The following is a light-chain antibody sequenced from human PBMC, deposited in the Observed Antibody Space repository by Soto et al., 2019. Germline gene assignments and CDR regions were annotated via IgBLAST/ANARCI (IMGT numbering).Light chain of an antibody. Sequence: QSVLTQPPSASVTPGQRVTISCSGSTSNIGTNYVYWYHQLPGTAPKLLISRNNQRPSGVPDRFSGSKSGTSASLAISGLRSEDEGDYYCAAWDKSLSGHYVFGTGTKVTVL. J-gene: IGLJ1*01. CDR1: TSNIGTNY. CDR2: RNN. CDR3: AAWDKSLSGHYV. V-gene: IGLV1-47*01.